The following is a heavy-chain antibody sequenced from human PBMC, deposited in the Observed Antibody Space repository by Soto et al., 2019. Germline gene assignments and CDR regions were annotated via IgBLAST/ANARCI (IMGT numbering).Heavy chain of an antibody. V-gene: IGHV1-46*03. CDR1: GYTFTSYY. D-gene: IGHD2-15*01. Sequence: ASVKVSCKASGYTFTSYYMHWVRQAPGQGLEWMGMINPSGGSTSYAQKFQGRVTMTRDTSTSTVYMELSSLRSEDTAVYYCARDLYCSGGSCYWVEFDYWGQGTLVTVSS. CDR3: ARDLYCSGGSCYWVEFDY. CDR2: INPSGGST. J-gene: IGHJ4*02.